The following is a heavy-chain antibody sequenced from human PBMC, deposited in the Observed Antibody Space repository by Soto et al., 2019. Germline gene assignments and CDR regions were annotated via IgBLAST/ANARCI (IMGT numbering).Heavy chain of an antibody. D-gene: IGHD5-12*01. CDR2: IYYSGST. Sequence: QVQLQESGPGLVKPSETLSLTCTVSGGSVSSGSYYWSWIRQPPGKGLEWIGYIYYSGSTNYNPSLKSRVTISVDTSKNQFSQKLSSVTAADTAVYYCARDGREWLRPPWAFDIWGQGTMVTVSS. V-gene: IGHV4-61*01. CDR1: GGSVSSGSYY. J-gene: IGHJ3*02. CDR3: ARDGREWLRPPWAFDI.